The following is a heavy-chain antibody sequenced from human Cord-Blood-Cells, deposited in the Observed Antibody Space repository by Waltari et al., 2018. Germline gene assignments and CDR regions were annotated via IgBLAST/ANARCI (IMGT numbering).Heavy chain of an antibody. J-gene: IGHJ4*02. V-gene: IGHV3-30*18. Sequence: QVQLVESGGGVVQPGRSLRLSCAASGFTFSSYGLPWVRQAPGKGLEWVAVISYDGSNKYYADSVKGRFTISRDNSKNTLYLQMNSLRAEDTAVYYCAKGKGISGAFDYWGQGTLVTVSS. CDR3: AKGKGISGAFDY. CDR2: ISYDGSNK. CDR1: GFTFSSYG. D-gene: IGHD7-27*01.